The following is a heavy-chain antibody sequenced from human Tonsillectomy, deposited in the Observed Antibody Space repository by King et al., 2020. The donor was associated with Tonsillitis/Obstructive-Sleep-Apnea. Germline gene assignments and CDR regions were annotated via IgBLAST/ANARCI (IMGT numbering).Heavy chain of an antibody. J-gene: IGHJ5*02. CDR2: ISWNSVSI. D-gene: IGHD1/OR15-1a*01. CDR1: GFTFDDYA. Sequence: QLVQSGGGLVQPGRSLRLSCATSGFTFDDYAMHWVRLTPGKGLEWVSGISWNSVSIEYADSVKGRFTISRDNAKNSLYLQMNSLRPEDTALYYCAKGNTAEGEDWFDPWGQGTRVTVPA. CDR3: AKGNTAEGEDWFDP. V-gene: IGHV3-9*01.